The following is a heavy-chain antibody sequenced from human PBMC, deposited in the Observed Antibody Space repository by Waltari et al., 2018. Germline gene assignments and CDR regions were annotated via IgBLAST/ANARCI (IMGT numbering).Heavy chain of an antibody. J-gene: IGHJ5*01. D-gene: IGHD3-16*01. V-gene: IGHV4-30-2*01. CDR3: ARDPGGFDRRFDS. CDR1: GASVSSGGHS. Sequence: QLQLQESGSGLVKPSQTLSLTCAVSGASVSSGGHSWSWIRLPPGRGLEWIGYINVSGSTYYNPTLKSRVTISIDSSRNQFSLKLTSVTAADTAVYYCARDPGGFDRRFDSWGQGILVTVSS. CDR2: INVSGST.